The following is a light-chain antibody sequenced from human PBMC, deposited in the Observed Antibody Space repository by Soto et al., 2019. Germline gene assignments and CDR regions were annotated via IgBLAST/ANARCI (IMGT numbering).Light chain of an antibody. CDR2: GAS. V-gene: IGKV3-20*01. CDR3: QRYVSSGFT. J-gene: IGKJ3*01. CDR1: QSVSGSS. Sequence: EIVLTQSPGTLSLSPGERATLSCRASQSVSGSSFAWYQQKPGQAPRLLIFGASTRAAGIPDRFSGSGSGTDFTLTISRLESEDFAVYFCQRYVSSGFTFGPGTKVEIK.